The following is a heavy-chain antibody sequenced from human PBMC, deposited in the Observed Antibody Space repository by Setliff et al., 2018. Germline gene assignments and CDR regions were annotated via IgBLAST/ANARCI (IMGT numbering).Heavy chain of an antibody. D-gene: IGHD2-2*01. CDR2: IYASGST. V-gene: IGHV4-61*02. CDR3: RLAHCSNNCEEALDY. CDR1: GGSISSGSHY. J-gene: IGHJ4*02. Sequence: PSETLSLTCTVSGGSISSGSHYWSWIRQPTGKGLEWIGRIYASGSTNYNPSLKSRVTMSVDTSKNQFSLKLNSVTAADTAVYYFRLAHCSNNCEEALDYWSQGTLVTVSS.